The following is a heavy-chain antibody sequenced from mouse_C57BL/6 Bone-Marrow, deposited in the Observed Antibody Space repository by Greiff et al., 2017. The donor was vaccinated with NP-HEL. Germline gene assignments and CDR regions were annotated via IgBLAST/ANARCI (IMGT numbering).Heavy chain of an antibody. Sequence: EVQLQESGPGLVKPSQSLSLTCSVTGYSITSGYYWNWIRQFPGNKLEWMGYISYDGSNNYNPTLKNRISITRDTSKNQFFLKLNSVTTEDTATDVCAGGGLKGAYWGQGTQVTVSA. CDR3: AGGGLKGAY. V-gene: IGHV3-6*01. CDR2: ISYDGSN. D-gene: IGHD6-1*01. J-gene: IGHJ3*01. CDR1: GYSITSGYY.